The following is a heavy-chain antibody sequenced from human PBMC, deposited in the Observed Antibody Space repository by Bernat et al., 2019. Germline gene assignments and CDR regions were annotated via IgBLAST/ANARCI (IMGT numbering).Heavy chain of an antibody. V-gene: IGHV4-30-4*01. J-gene: IGHJ4*02. CDR3: AREEEMAMGY. CDR1: GDSISSGDHY. Sequence: QVHLQESGPGLVRPSQTLSLTCAVFGDSISSGDHYWSWIRQPPGKGLEWIGFIYYSGSTYYNPSLKGRVVISFDTSRNQLSLILTSVTAADTAVYYCAREEEMAMGYWGQGSLVTVSS. D-gene: IGHD5-24*01. CDR2: IYYSGST.